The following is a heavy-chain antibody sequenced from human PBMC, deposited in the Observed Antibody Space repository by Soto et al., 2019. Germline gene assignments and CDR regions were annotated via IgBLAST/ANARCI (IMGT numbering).Heavy chain of an antibody. D-gene: IGHD3-3*01. CDR3: ARGQAFWTGYYRMPYYFDY. CDR1: CGSVISGSYY. CDR2: LYYSGST. V-gene: IGHV4-61*01. Sequence: PSETLSLTCTFSCGSVISGSYYWSWIRQPPGKGLEYIGYLYYSGSTNYNPSLKSRVTISVDTPKNQFSLKLTSVTAADTAIYYCARGQAFWTGYYRMPYYFDYWGQGTLVTVSS. J-gene: IGHJ4*02.